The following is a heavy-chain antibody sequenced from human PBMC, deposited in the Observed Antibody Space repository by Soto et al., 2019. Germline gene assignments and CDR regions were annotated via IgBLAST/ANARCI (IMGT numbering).Heavy chain of an antibody. CDR3: ASEMAIILGTNAPAFDY. D-gene: IGHD7-27*01. V-gene: IGHV3-23*01. J-gene: IGHJ4*02. CDR2: ISGSGGST. Sequence: PGGSLRLSCAASGFTFSSYAMSWVRQAPGKGLEWVSAISGSGGSTYYADSVKGRFTISRDNSKNTLYLQMNSLRAEDTAVYYCASEMAIILGTNAPAFDYWGQGTLVTVSS. CDR1: GFTFSSYA.